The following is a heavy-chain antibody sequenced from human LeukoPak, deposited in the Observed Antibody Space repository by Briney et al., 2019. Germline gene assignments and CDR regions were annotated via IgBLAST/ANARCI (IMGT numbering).Heavy chain of an antibody. D-gene: IGHD3-22*01. CDR3: AKYPDTYYYDSSGYSPPYYFDY. V-gene: IGHV3-21*04. Sequence: GESLRLSCAASGFTFSSYSLNWVRQAPGKGLEWVSSITTSSSYIYYADSVKGRFTISRDNSKNTLYLQMNSLRAEDTAVYYCAKYPDTYYYDSSGYSPPYYFDYWGQGTLVTVSS. J-gene: IGHJ4*02. CDR1: GFTFSSYS. CDR2: ITTSSSYI.